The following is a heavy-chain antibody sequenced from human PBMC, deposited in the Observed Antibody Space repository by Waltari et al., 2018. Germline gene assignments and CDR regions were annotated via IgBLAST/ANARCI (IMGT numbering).Heavy chain of an antibody. CDR2: IKQDGSES. CDR1: GFTFSSYS. CDR3: ARPYSSGWYINFDY. V-gene: IGHV3-7*01. Sequence: EVQLVESGGGLVQPGGSLRLSCTASGFTFSSYSMVWVRQAPGKGLEGVATIKQDGSESYYVDSVKCRVTFSRDNAKNSLYLQMNSLRAEDTAVYYCARPYSSGWYINFDYWGQGTLVTVSS. J-gene: IGHJ4*02. D-gene: IGHD6-19*01.